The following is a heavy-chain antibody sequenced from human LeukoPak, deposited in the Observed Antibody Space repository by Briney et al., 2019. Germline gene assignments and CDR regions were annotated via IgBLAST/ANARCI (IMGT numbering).Heavy chain of an antibody. CDR1: GFTFSRYA. D-gene: IGHD3-9*01. CDR2: VSVSGGST. V-gene: IGHV3-23*01. CDR3: ARALRYFDWLSTSPEYNWFDP. Sequence: GGSLRLSCAASGFTFSRYALNWARQAPGKGLEWVSTVSVSGGSTYYADSVKGRFTFSRDNAKNSLYLQMNSLRAEDTAVYYCARALRYFDWLSTSPEYNWFDPWGQGTLVTVSS. J-gene: IGHJ5*02.